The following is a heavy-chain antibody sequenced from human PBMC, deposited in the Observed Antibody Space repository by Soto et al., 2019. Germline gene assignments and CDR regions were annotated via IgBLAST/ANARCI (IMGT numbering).Heavy chain of an antibody. CDR2: ISGSGGST. D-gene: IGHD4-17*01. V-gene: IGHV3-23*01. CDR1: GFTFSSYA. Sequence: GGSLRLSCAASGFTFSSYAMSWVRQAPGKGLEWVSAISGSGGSTYYADSVKGRFTISRDNSKNTLYLQMNSLRAEDTAVYYCAKDWEVTTFYYYYGMDVWGQGTTVTVSS. CDR3: AKDWEVTTFYYYYGMDV. J-gene: IGHJ6*02.